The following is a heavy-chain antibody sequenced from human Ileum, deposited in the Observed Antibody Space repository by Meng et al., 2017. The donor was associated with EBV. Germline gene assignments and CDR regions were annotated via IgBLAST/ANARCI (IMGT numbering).Heavy chain of an antibody. V-gene: IGHV4-4*03. CDR3: ARGEDYTWDV. CDR2: ILHAGVT. J-gene: IGHJ4*02. Sequence: QVECPESGQRLGNPPGTLSLTCSVSDDSTIRSNWWSWVRQPPGKGLEWIGEILHAGVTNYNPSLKSRVSMSVDRSRIQASLNLNSVTAADTAIYYCARGEDYTWDVWGQGILVTVSS. CDR1: DDSTIRSNW. D-gene: IGHD3-16*01.